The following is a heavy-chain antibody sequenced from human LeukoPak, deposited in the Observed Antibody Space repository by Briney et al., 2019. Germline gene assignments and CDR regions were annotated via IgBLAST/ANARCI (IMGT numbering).Heavy chain of an antibody. D-gene: IGHD1-26*01. J-gene: IGHJ6*02. Sequence: PSETLSLTCAVYGGSFSGYYWSWIRQPPGKGLEWIGEINHSGSTNHNPSLKSRVTISVDTSKNQFSLKLSSVTAADTAVYYCARVPLSPYSGSYYSYYYGMDVWGQGTTVTVSS. CDR3: ARVPLSPYSGSYYSYYYGMDV. CDR2: INHSGST. V-gene: IGHV4-34*01. CDR1: GGSFSGYY.